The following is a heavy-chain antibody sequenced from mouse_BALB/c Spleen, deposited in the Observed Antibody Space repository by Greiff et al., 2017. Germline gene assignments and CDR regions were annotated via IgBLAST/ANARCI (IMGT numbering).Heavy chain of an antibody. J-gene: IGHJ3*01. CDR3: ARSHYDAWFAY. D-gene: IGHD2-4*01. CDR2: ISSGSSTI. Sequence: EVKLVESGGGLVQPGGSRKLSCAASGFTFSSFGMHWVRQAPEKGLEWVAYISSGSSTIYYADTVKGRFTISRDNPKNTLFLQMTSLRSEDTAMYYCARSHYDAWFAYWGQGTLVTVSA. CDR1: GFTFSSFG. V-gene: IGHV5-17*02.